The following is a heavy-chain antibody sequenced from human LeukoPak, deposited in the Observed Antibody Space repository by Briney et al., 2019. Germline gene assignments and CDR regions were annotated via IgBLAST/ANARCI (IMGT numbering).Heavy chain of an antibody. V-gene: IGHV3-21*04. D-gene: IGHD3-22*01. CDR3: ARGGGYYDSSGYYGRRYYFDY. CDR2: ISSSSSYA. CDR1: RFTFSSYS. J-gene: IGHJ4*02. Sequence: PGGSLRLSCAASRFTFSSYSMNWVRQAPGKGLEWVSCISSSSSYAYYADSVQGRFTISRDNAKNSLYLQMNSLRAEDTAVYYCARGGGYYDSSGYYGRRYYFDYWGQGTLVTVSS.